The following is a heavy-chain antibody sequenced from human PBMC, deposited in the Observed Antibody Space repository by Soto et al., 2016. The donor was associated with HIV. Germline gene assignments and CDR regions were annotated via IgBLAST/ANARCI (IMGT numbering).Heavy chain of an antibody. CDR1: GFTFNDYA. J-gene: IGHJ6*02. CDR3: ARPVDTPIVEGDV. Sequence: VQLVESGGGVVQPGRSLRLSCVASGFTFNDYAMNWVRQAPGKGLEWVAVISYDGSNEYYANSVKGRFTIPRDNSKNTLYLQMNSLRVEDTAVYYCARPVDTPIVEGDVWGQGPRSPSP. CDR2: ISYDGSNE. D-gene: IGHD5-18*01. V-gene: IGHV3-30*04.